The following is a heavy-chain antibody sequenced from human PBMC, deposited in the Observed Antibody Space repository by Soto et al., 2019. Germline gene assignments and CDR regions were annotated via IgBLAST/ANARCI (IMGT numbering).Heavy chain of an antibody. D-gene: IGHD3-10*01. CDR1: GGSFSGYY. V-gene: IGHV4-34*01. CDR2: INHSGST. Sequence: SETLSLTCAVYGGSFSGYYWSWIRQPPGKGLEWIGEINHSGSTNYNPSLKSRVTISVDTSKNQFSLKLSSVTAADTAVYYCARGWARRGYYMDVWGKGTTVTVSS. J-gene: IGHJ6*03. CDR3: ARGWARRGYYMDV.